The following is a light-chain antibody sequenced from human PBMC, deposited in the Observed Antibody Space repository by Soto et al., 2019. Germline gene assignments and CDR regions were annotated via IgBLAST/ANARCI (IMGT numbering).Light chain of an antibody. CDR3: MQALQTRT. J-gene: IGKJ1*01. CDR1: QSLLHNNGYNY. V-gene: IGKV2-28*01. Sequence: DIVMTQSPLSLPVTPGEPASISCRSSQSLLHNNGYNYLDWYLQKPVQSPQLLIYLGSNRASGVPDRFSGSGSGTDFTLKISRVEAEDVGVYYCMQALQTRTFGQGTKVDI. CDR2: LGS.